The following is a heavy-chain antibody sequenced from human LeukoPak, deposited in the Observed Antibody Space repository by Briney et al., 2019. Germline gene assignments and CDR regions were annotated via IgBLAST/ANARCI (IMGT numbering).Heavy chain of an antibody. CDR1: GYTFTSYG. Sequence: ASVKVSCKASGYTFTSYGISWVRQAPGQGLEWMGWISAYNGNTNYVQKLQGRVTMTRNTSISTAYMELSSLRSEDTAVYYWARVGYYDSSGYYYYWGQGTLVTVSS. D-gene: IGHD3-22*01. J-gene: IGHJ4*02. CDR3: ARVGYYDSSGYYYY. CDR2: ISAYNGNT. V-gene: IGHV1-18*01.